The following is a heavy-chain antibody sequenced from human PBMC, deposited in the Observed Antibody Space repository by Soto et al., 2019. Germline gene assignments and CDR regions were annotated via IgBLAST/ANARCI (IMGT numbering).Heavy chain of an antibody. Sequence: QVQLVQSGAEVKKPGASVKVSCKASGYTFTSYDINWVRQATGQGLEWMGWMNPNSGNTGYAQKFQGRVTMTRNTSTSTAYMELRSLRSDDTAVYYCARVAAVAGTVYYYGMDVWGQGTTVTVSS. V-gene: IGHV1-8*01. CDR3: ARVAAVAGTVYYYGMDV. D-gene: IGHD6-19*01. J-gene: IGHJ6*02. CDR1: GYTFTSYD. CDR2: MNPNSGNT.